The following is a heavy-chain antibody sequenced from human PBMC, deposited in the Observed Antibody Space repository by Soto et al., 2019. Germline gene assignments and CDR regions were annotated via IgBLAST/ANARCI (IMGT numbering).Heavy chain of an antibody. CDR3: ASYYYGSGSYYDFRY. D-gene: IGHD3-10*01. V-gene: IGHV4-34*01. Sequence: SETLSLTCAVYGGSFSGYYWSWIRQPPGKGLEWIGEINHSGSTNYNPSLKSRVTISVDTSKNQFSLKLSSVTAADTAVYYCASYYYGSGSYYDFRYWGQGTLVTVSS. CDR1: GGSFSGYY. J-gene: IGHJ4*02. CDR2: INHSGST.